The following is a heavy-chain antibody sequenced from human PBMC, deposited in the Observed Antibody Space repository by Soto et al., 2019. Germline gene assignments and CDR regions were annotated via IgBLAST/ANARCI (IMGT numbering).Heavy chain of an antibody. D-gene: IGHD1-26*01. J-gene: IGHJ4*02. CDR3: ARLQSSGVGAKYYFDY. V-gene: IGHV3-21*01. Sequence: GESLKISCAASGFTFSSYSMNWVRQAPGKGLEWVSSISSSSSYIYYADSMKGRFTISRDNAKNSLYLQMNSLRAEDTAVYYCARLQSSGVGAKYYFDYWGQGTLVTVSS. CDR2: ISSSSSYI. CDR1: GFTFSSYS.